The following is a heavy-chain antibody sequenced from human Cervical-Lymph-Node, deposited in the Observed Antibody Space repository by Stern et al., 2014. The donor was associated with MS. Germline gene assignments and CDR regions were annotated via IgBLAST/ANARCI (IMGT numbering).Heavy chain of an antibody. CDR3: AKIHRAFANQGH. CDR1: GGPINNNAYY. Sequence: VQLVESGPRLVTPSETLSLTCSVSGGPINNNAYYWGWIRQPPGQGLEWIGSVLYSGSPSYNPSLKSRATFSMDWSKTQFSLRLVSVTAADTAVYYCAKIHRAFANQGHWGQGVLVSVSS. V-gene: IGHV4-39*01. J-gene: IGHJ1*01. CDR2: VLYSGSP. D-gene: IGHD3-16*01.